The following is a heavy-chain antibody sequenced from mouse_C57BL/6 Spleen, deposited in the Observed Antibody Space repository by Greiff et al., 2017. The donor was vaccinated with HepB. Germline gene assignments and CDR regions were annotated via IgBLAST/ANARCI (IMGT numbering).Heavy chain of an antibody. D-gene: IGHD1-1*01. V-gene: IGHV1-59*01. Sequence: QVQLQQPGAELVRPGTSVKLSCKASGYTFTSYWMHWVKQRPGQGLEWIGVIDPSDSYTNYNQKFKGKATLTVDKSSSTAYMQLSSLTSEDSAVYYCARTIYGSSYGAMDYWGQGTSVTVSS. CDR3: ARTIYGSSYGAMDY. J-gene: IGHJ4*01. CDR2: IDPSDSYT. CDR1: GYTFTSYW.